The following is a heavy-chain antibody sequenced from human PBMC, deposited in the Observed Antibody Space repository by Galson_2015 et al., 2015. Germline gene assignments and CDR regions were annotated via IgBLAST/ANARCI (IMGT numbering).Heavy chain of an antibody. CDR2: IDKKGEKV. D-gene: IGHD3-16*01. CDR3: AKEKLGTSWVSFDT. Sequence: SLRLSCAASGFTFEDYSLHWVRQAPGRGLEWVSLIDKKGEKVFYGDSVKGRFAISRDNRRRSLYLQMNSLRADDSALYYCAKEKLGTSWVSFDTWGQGTMVTVSS. CDR1: GFTFEDYS. V-gene: IGHV3-43*01. J-gene: IGHJ3*02.